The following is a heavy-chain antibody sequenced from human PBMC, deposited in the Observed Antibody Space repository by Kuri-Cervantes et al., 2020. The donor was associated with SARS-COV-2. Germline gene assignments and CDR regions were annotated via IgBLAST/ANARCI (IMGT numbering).Heavy chain of an antibody. CDR3: ARESALLSLDY. CDR1: GFTFSSYS. D-gene: IGHD2-8*01. Sequence: GESLKIPCAASGFTFSSYSMNWVRQAPGKGLEWVSSISSSSSYIYYADSVKARFTISRDNAKNSLYLQMNSLGAEDTAVYHCARESALLSLDYWGQGTLVTVSS. J-gene: IGHJ4*02. CDR2: ISSSSSYI. V-gene: IGHV3-21*01.